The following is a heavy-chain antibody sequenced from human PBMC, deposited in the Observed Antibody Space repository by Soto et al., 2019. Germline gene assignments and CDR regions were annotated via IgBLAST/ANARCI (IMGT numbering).Heavy chain of an antibody. V-gene: IGHV3-30*18. D-gene: IGHD5-18*01. CDR3: AKDPRAYSYGRFDY. CDR2: ISFDGRNK. CDR1: GFTFSNYG. Sequence: QVQLVESGGGVVQPGTSLRLFCITSGFTFSNYGMHWVRQAPGKGLEWVAVISFDGRNKYYSDSVKGRFTISRDNSKSTLYLQMNSLRGEDTAVYYCAKDPRAYSYGRFDYWGQGTLVTVSS. J-gene: IGHJ4*02.